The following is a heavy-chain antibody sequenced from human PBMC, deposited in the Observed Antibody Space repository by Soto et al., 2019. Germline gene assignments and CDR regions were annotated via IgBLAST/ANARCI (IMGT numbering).Heavy chain of an antibody. J-gene: IGHJ3*02. D-gene: IGHD2-15*01. V-gene: IGHV4-31*03. CDR2: IYYSGST. Sequence: QVQLQESGPGLVKPSQTLSLTCTVSGGSISSGGYYWSWIRQHPGTGLEWIGYIYYSGSTYYNPSLKGRVTISGDTSKNQFSLMLSSVTAADTGVYYCARAVVLKTGGAFDIWGQGTMVTVSS. CDR1: GGSISSGGYY. CDR3: ARAVVLKTGGAFDI.